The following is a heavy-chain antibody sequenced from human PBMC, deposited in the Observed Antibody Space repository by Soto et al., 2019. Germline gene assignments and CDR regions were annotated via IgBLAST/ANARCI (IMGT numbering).Heavy chain of an antibody. CDR3: ARDWSSSGWYDY. D-gene: IGHD6-19*01. J-gene: IGHJ4*02. Sequence: SVKVSCKASGVTFSSYAISWVRQAPGQGLEWMGGIIPIFGTANYAQKFQGRVTITADKSTSTAYMELSSLRSEDTAVYYCARDWSSSGWYDYWGQGTLVTVSS. CDR2: IIPIFGTA. V-gene: IGHV1-69*06. CDR1: GVTFSSYA.